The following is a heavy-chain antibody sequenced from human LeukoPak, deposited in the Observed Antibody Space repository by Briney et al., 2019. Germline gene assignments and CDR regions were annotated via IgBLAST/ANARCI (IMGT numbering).Heavy chain of an antibody. CDR3: ARAGMVYAMVEDAFDI. Sequence: SETLSLTCAVYGGSFSGYYWNWVRQSPGKGLEWIGEISRTGGITYNPSLKSRVTISVDTSKNQFSLKLSSVTAADTAVYYCARAGMVYAMVEDAFDIWGQGTMVTVSS. J-gene: IGHJ3*02. V-gene: IGHV4-34*01. CDR1: GGSFSGYY. CDR2: ISRTGGI. D-gene: IGHD2-8*01.